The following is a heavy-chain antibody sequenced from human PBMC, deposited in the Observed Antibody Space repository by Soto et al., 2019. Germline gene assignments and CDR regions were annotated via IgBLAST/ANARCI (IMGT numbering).Heavy chain of an antibody. CDR1: GGTFSSYA. Sequence: SVKVSCKASGGTFSSYAISWVRQAPGQGLEWMGGIIPIFGTANYAQKFQGRVTITADESTSTAYMELSSLRSEDTAVYYCARHDCISTSCYYYYYYGMDVWGQGTTVPVSS. CDR2: IIPIFGTA. V-gene: IGHV1-69*13. CDR3: ARHDCISTSCYYYYYYGMDV. J-gene: IGHJ6*02. D-gene: IGHD2-2*01.